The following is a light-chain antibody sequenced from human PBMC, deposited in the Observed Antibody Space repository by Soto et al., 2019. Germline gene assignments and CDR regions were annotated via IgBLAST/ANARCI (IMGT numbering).Light chain of an antibody. V-gene: IGLV2-23*01. CDR3: CSYAGGSTWV. J-gene: IGLJ2*01. Sequence: QSALTQPASVSGSPGQSNTISCTGTSSDIGNYNLVSWYQQHPDKAPKLMIYEGSKRPSGVSNRFSGSKSGNTASLTLSGLQAEDEADYYCCSYAGGSTWVFGGGTKVTVL. CDR2: EGS. CDR1: SSDIGNYNL.